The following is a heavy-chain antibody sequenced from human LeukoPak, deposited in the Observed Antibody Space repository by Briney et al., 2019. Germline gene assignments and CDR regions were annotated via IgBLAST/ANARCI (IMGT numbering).Heavy chain of an antibody. Sequence: GETLKISCKASGYNFARYWIGWVREMPGKGLGWMGIIYPTDSDTRYGPSFQGQVTISADKSINTAYMQRSSLKASDTAMYYCAREMYYYGSGSPDYWGQGTLVTVSS. D-gene: IGHD3-10*01. CDR2: IYPTDSDT. J-gene: IGHJ4*02. V-gene: IGHV5-51*01. CDR1: GYNFARYW. CDR3: AREMYYYGSGSPDY.